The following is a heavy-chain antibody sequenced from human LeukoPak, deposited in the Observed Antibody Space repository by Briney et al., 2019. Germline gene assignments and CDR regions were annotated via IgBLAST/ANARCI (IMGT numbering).Heavy chain of an antibody. V-gene: IGHV3-48*01. D-gene: IGHD1-1*01. CDR2: ISSSTSTI. CDR1: GFTFSYYG. J-gene: IGHJ6*03. Sequence: PGGSLRLSCAASGFTFSYYGMHWVRQAPGKGLEWVSYISSSTSTIYYADSVKGRFTISRDNAQNSLYLQMNSLRAEDTAVYYCARESGTFFYMDVGGKGTTVTVSS. CDR3: ARESGTFFYMDV.